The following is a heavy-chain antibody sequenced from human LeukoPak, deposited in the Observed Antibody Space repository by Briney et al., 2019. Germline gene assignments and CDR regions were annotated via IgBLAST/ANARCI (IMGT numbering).Heavy chain of an antibody. J-gene: IGHJ4*02. CDR3: ARDRRITMVRGVSSAPDY. CDR1: GFTFSSYW. V-gene: IGHV3-74*01. D-gene: IGHD3-10*01. Sequence: PGGFLRLSCAASGFTFSSYWMHWVRQAPGKGLVWVSRINSDGSSTSYADSVKGRFTISRDNAKNTLYLQMNSLRAEDTAVYYCARDRRITMVRGVSSAPDYWGKGTLVTVSS. CDR2: INSDGSST.